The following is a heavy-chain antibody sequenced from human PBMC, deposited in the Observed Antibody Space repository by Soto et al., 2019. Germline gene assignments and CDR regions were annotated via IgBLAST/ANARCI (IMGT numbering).Heavy chain of an antibody. V-gene: IGHV3-48*02. CDR3: ARDFGHGYYWDY. Sequence: GGSLRLSCVASGFSFSNYNMNWVRQAPGKGLEWVSYITDSSDTVHYADSVRGRFTISRDNAESSLYLQMNSLRDEDTAVYFSARDFGHGYYWDYWGRRTLVTVSS. CDR1: GFSFSNYN. J-gene: IGHJ4*02. CDR2: ITDSSDTV. D-gene: IGHD3-3*01.